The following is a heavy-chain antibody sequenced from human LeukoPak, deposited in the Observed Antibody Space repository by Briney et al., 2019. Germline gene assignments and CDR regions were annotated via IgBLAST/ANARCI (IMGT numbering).Heavy chain of an antibody. CDR3: ARNTAPGYGLDV. CDR1: GYTFTGYY. V-gene: IGHV1-2*02. J-gene: IGHJ6*02. CDR2: INPNSRGT. D-gene: IGHD5-18*01. Sequence: ASVKVSCKASGYTFTGYYIHWVRHATGQGLEWMGWINPNSRGTNYAQKFQGRVTMTRDTSISTAYMDLSRLGSDDTAVYYCARNTAPGYGLDVWGQGTPVTVSS.